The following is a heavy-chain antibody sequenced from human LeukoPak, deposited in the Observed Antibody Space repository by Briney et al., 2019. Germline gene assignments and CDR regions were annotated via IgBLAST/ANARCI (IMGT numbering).Heavy chain of an antibody. J-gene: IGHJ6*03. CDR2: IYHSGST. CDR3: ARSYYDFWSGYLYHYYYYMDV. CDR1: GGSISGYY. D-gene: IGHD3-3*01. Sequence: SETLSLTCTVSGGSISGYYWGWIRQPPGKGLEWIGSIYHSGSTYYNPSLKSRVTISVDTSKNQFSLKLSSVTAADTAVYYCARSYYDFWSGYLYHYYYYMDVWGKGTTVTVSS. V-gene: IGHV4-38-2*02.